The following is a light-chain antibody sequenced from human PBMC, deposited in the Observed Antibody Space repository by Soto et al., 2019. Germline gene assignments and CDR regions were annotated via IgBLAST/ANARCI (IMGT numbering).Light chain of an antibody. CDR3: QQSDSTPPWT. CDR1: QSISSY. V-gene: IGKV1-39*01. CDR2: AES. Sequence: DIQMTQSPSSLSASVGDRVTITCRASQSISSYLNWYQQKPGKAPKLLIYAESSLQSGVPSRFSGSGSGTDFTLTISSLQPEDFATYYCQQSDSTPPWTFGQGTKVEIK. J-gene: IGKJ1*01.